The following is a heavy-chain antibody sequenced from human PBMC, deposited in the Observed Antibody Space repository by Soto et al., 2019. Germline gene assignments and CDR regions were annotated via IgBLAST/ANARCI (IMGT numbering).Heavy chain of an antibody. D-gene: IGHD2-15*01. Sequence: GGSLRLSCAASGFTFSSYSMNWVRQAPGKGLEWVSYISSSSSTIYYADPVKGRFTISRDNAKNSLYLQMNSLRDEDTAVYYCARDPIVVVVAATLPDAFDIWGQGTMVTVSS. V-gene: IGHV3-48*02. CDR1: GFTFSSYS. CDR3: ARDPIVVVVAATLPDAFDI. CDR2: ISSSSSTI. J-gene: IGHJ3*02.